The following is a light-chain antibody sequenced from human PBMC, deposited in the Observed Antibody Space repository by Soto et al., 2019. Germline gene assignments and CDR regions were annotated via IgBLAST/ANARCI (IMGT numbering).Light chain of an antibody. V-gene: IGKV1-16*01. CDR3: QHYDGYPQI. Sequence: DIQMTQSPSSLSASVGDMVTITCRASQGISTFLAWFQQKPGQAPKPLIYAASSLPSGVPSRFSGSGSGTDFTLTISSLQPEDFATYYCQHYDGYPQIFGQGTRREIK. J-gene: IGKJ5*01. CDR1: QGISTF. CDR2: AAS.